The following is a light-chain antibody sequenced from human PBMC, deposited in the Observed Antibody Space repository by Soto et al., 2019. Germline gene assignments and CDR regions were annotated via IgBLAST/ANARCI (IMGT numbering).Light chain of an antibody. V-gene: IGKV3-20*01. Sequence: IVLTQSPGTMYLSPGDRATLSCRASQSVSSNYLAWYQQKPGQAPRLLIFGASSRATGIPDRFSGSGSGTDFTLTISRLEPEDFAVYYCQQYGRKPGFFTFGPGTKVD. CDR2: GAS. CDR1: QSVSSNY. CDR3: QQYGRKPGFFT. J-gene: IGKJ3*01.